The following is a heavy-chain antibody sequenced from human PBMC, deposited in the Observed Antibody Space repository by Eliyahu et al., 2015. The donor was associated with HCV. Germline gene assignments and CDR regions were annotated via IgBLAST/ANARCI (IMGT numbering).Heavy chain of an antibody. D-gene: IGHD5-18*01. CDR3: AKAAYVDTAMSGSFDY. Sequence: EVQLVESGGGLVQPGRSLRLSCXAXGFIXDDXAMHXVRQAPGKGLEWVSGISWNSGSIGYADSVKGRFTISRDNAKNSLYLQMNSLRAEDTALYYCAKAAYVDTAMSGSFDYWGQGTLVTVSS. CDR2: ISWNSGSI. J-gene: IGHJ4*02. CDR1: GFIXDDXA. V-gene: IGHV3-9*01.